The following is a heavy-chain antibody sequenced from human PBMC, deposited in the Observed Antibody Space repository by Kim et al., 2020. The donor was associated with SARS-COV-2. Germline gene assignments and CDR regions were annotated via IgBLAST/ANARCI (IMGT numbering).Heavy chain of an antibody. CDR2: INHSGST. D-gene: IGHD5-12*01. CDR1: GGSFSGYY. J-gene: IGHJ6*02. V-gene: IGHV4-34*01. CDR3: ARRHATSGMDV. Sequence: SETLSLTCAVYGGSFSGYYWSWIRQPPGKGLEWIGEINHSGSTNYNPSLKSRVTISVDTSKNQFSLKLSSVTAADTAVYYCARRHATSGMDVWGQGTTVTVSS.